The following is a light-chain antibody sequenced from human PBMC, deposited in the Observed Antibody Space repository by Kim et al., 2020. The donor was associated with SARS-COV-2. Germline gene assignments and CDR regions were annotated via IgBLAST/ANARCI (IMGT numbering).Light chain of an antibody. V-gene: IGLV1-47*01. Sequence: QMVTISCSGSSSNIGNNFVYWYQQLPGMTPKLLIYRNNQRPSGVPDRFSGSKSGTSASLAISGLRSEDEADYYCATCDDSLSAHVIFGGGTQLTVL. CDR1: SSNIGNNF. J-gene: IGLJ2*01. CDR3: ATCDDSLSAHVI. CDR2: RNN.